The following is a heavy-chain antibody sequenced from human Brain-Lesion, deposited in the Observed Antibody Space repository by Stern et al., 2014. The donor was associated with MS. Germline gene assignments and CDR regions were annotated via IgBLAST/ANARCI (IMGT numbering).Heavy chain of an antibody. Sequence: EVQLVESGGGLVQPGGSLTLSCTAAGFTFGNYWMTWVRQAPGKGLEWVANITEDGTEKNYVGSVKGRFTISRDNARNSLYLQMNSLRVEDTALYYCARVYNTIYGIVTQRGSGMDVWGQGTTVIVSS. CDR2: ITEDGTEK. CDR3: ARVYNTIYGIVTQRGSGMDV. D-gene: IGHD3-3*01. J-gene: IGHJ6*02. CDR1: GFTFGNYW. V-gene: IGHV3-7*01.